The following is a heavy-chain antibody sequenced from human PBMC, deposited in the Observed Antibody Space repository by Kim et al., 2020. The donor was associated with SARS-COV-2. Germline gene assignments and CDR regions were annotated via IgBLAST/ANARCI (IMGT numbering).Heavy chain of an antibody. CDR2: INPNSGGT. CDR1: GYTFTGYY. D-gene: IGHD2-8*01. V-gene: IGHV1-2*06. J-gene: IGHJ5*02. Sequence: ASVKVSCKASGYTFTGYYMHWVRQAPGQGLEWMGRINPNSGGTNYAQKFQGRVTMTRDTSISTAYMELSRLRSDDTAVYYCARDTGDIVLMVYRHWFDPWGQGTLVTVSS. CDR3: ARDTGDIVLMVYRHWFDP.